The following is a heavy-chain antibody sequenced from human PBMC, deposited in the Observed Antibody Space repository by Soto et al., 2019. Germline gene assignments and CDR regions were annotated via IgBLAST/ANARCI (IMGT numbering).Heavy chain of an antibody. V-gene: IGHV1-2*04. D-gene: IGHD5-12*01. Sequence: ASVKVSCKASGYTFTGYYMHWVRQAPGQGLEWMGWINPNSGGTNYAQKFQGWVTMTRDTSISTAYMELSRLRSDDTAVYYCARDSRTLAATTFYYYYYYMDVWGKGTTVTVSS. CDR3: ARDSRTLAATTFYYYYYYMDV. CDR2: INPNSGGT. CDR1: GYTFTGYY. J-gene: IGHJ6*03.